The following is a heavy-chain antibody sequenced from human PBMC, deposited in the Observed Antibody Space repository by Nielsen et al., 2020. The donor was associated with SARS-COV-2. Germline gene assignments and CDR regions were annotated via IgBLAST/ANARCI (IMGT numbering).Heavy chain of an antibody. D-gene: IGHD2-2*01. CDR3: ASSIVVVAAANAFDI. CDR1: GGPTSSYY. Sequence: SETLSPTCTVPGGPTSSYYCSWTRQPPAKGLEWIGYIYYSGSTNYNPSLKSRVTISVDTSENQFSLKLSSVTAADTAVYYCASSIVVVAAANAFDIWGQGAMVTVSS. V-gene: IGHV4-59*08. J-gene: IGHJ3*02. CDR2: IYYSGST.